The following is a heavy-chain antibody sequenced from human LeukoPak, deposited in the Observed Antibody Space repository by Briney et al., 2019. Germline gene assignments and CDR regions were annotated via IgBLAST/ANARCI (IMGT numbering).Heavy chain of an antibody. CDR2: IYYSGST. CDR1: GFTFSSYE. CDR3: ATASYYDSSGYYGKYYYYYYYMDV. J-gene: IGHJ6*03. D-gene: IGHD3-22*01. Sequence: GSLRLSCAASGFTFSSYEMNWVRQPPGKGLEWIGYIYYSGSTNYNPSLKSRVTISVDTSKNQFSLKLSSVTAADTAVYYCATASYYDSSGYYGKYYYYYYYMDVWGKGTTVTVSS. V-gene: IGHV4-59*01.